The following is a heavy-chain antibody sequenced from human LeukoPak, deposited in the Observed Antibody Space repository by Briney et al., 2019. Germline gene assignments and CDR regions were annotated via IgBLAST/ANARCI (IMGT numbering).Heavy chain of an antibody. D-gene: IGHD3-9*01. Sequence: GASVKVSCKASGYTFTGYYMHWVRQAPGQGLEWTGWVNPNSGGTNYAQKLQGWVTMTRDTSISTAYMELSRLRSDDTAVYYCARPYYDILTEGATFDWAFDIWGQGTMVTVSS. CDR2: VNPNSGGT. J-gene: IGHJ3*02. V-gene: IGHV1-2*04. CDR3: ARPYYDILTEGATFDWAFDI. CDR1: GYTFTGYY.